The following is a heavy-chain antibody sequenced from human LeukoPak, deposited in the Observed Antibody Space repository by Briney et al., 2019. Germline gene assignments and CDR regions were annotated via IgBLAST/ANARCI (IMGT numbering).Heavy chain of an antibody. D-gene: IGHD2-15*01. CDR1: GGSISSGDYY. CDR3: ARERVLVAATVI. Sequence: PSQTLSLTCTVSGGSISSGDYYWSWIRQPPGKGLEWIGYIYYSGSTYYNPSLKSRVTISVDTSKNQFSLKLSSVTAADTAVYYCARERVLVAATVIWGQGTLVTVSP. CDR2: IYYSGST. J-gene: IGHJ4*02. V-gene: IGHV4-30-4*01.